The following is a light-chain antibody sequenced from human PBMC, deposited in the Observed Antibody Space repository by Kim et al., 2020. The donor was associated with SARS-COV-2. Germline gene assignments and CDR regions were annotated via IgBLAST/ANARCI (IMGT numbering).Light chain of an antibody. J-gene: IGKJ4*01. Sequence: DIQMTQSPSSVSASVGDRVTITCRASQDISTWLAWYQQTPGKAPKVLIYAASSLQSGVPSRFSGSGSGTDFTLTINSLQPEDFATYYCQQVNSFPLTFGGGTKVDIK. CDR2: AAS. V-gene: IGKV1D-12*01. CDR1: QDISTW. CDR3: QQVNSFPLT.